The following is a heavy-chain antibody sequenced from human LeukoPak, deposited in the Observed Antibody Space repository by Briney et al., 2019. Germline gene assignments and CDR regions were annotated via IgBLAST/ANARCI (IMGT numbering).Heavy chain of an antibody. D-gene: IGHD7-27*01. V-gene: IGHV3-74*01. Sequence: GGSLRLACVASGSTLSRNWMHWVRQVPGKGLVWVARINGDGSSTRYADSVKGRFSISRDNAKNTVYLQMNSLRAEDTAVYYCAKDGENYYFDYWGQGTLVTVSS. CDR3: AKDGENYYFDY. CDR2: INGDGSST. CDR1: GSTLSRNW. J-gene: IGHJ4*02.